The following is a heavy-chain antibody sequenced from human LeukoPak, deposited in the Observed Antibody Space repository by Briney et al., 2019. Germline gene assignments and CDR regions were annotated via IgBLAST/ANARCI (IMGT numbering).Heavy chain of an antibody. CDR2: ISAYSGNT. Sequence: ASVKVSCKASGYTFTSYGISWVRQAPGQGLEWMGWISAYSGNTNYAQKLQGRVTMTTDTSTSTAYMELRSLRSDDTAVYYCASSDPVAGSFDYWGQGTLVTVSS. CDR1: GYTFTSYG. J-gene: IGHJ4*02. V-gene: IGHV1-18*01. D-gene: IGHD6-19*01. CDR3: ASSDPVAGSFDY.